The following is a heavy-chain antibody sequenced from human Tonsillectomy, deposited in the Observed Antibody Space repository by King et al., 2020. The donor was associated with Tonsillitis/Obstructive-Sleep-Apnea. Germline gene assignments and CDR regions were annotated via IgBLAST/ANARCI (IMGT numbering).Heavy chain of an antibody. CDR2: IYYSGST. CDR1: GGSISSYY. CDR3: ARDLVGSGSYPDAFDI. V-gene: IGHV4-59*01. Sequence: MPLQESGPGLVKPSETLSLTCTVSGGSISSYYWSWIRQPPGKGLEWIGYIYYSGSTNYNPSLKSRVTISVDTSKNQFSLKLSSVTAADTAVYYCARDLVGSGSYPDAFDIWGQGTMVTVSS. D-gene: IGHD1-26*01. J-gene: IGHJ3*02.